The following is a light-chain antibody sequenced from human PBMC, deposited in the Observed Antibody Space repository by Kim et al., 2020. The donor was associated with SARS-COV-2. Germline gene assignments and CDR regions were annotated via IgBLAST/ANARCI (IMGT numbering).Light chain of an antibody. Sequence: GQAITISCTGTSSDVGHYNYVSWYQQHSGKAPKLIISDVSSRRSGDSDRFSGSKSGTTASLTISGLQAEDEADYYCSSYTTSNTYVFGTGPRSTS. J-gene: IGLJ1*01. CDR3: SSYTTSNTYV. CDR2: DVS. V-gene: IGLV2-14*03. CDR1: SSDVGHYNY.